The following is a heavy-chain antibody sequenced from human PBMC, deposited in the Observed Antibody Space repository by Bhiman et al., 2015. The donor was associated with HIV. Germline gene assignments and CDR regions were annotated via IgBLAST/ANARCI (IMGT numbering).Heavy chain of an antibody. CDR3: ARGPWWLLHYYLDY. J-gene: IGHJ4*02. Sequence: EVQLLESGGGLVQPGGSLRLSCAASGFIFSNYAMSWVRQTPGKGLEWVADIKQDGSEKYYVDSVKGRFTISRDNAKNSLFLQMNSLRAEDTAVYYCARGPWWLLHYYLDYWGQGTLVTVSS. CDR2: IKQDGSEK. D-gene: IGHD2-15*01. CDR1: GFIFSNYA. V-gene: IGHV3-7*05.